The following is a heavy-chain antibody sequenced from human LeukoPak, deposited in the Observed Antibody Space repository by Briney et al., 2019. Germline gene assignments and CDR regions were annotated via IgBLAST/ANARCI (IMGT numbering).Heavy chain of an antibody. Sequence: GASVKVSCKASGYTFTGYYMHWVRQAPGQGLEWMGWISAYNGNTNYAQKLQGRVTMTTDTSTSTAYMELRSLRSDDTAVYYCARDPYYYGMDVWGQGTTVTVSS. J-gene: IGHJ6*02. CDR2: ISAYNGNT. CDR3: ARDPYYYGMDV. CDR1: GYTFTGYY. V-gene: IGHV1-18*04.